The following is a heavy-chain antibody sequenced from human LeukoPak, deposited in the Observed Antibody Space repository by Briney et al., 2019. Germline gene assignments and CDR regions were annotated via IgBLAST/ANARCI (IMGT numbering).Heavy chain of an antibody. CDR3: ATREYYYYGMDV. J-gene: IGHJ6*02. CDR1: GFTFGSYS. V-gene: IGHV3-48*02. CDR2: ISSTSGTI. Sequence: PGGSLRLSCAASGFTFGSYSMNCVRQAPGKGLEWVSYISSTSGTIYYADSVKGRFTISRDNAKNSLYLQMNSLRDEDTAVYYCATREYYYYGMDVWGQGTTVTVSS.